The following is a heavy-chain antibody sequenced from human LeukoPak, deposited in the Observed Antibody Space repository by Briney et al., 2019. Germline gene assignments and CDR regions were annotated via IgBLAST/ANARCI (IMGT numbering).Heavy chain of an antibody. J-gene: IGHJ3*02. V-gene: IGHV3-21*01. CDR1: GFTFSSYT. Sequence: GKSLRLSCAASGFTFSSYTMNWVRQAPGKGLEWVSSISSSSSYIYYADSVKGRFTISRDNAKNSLYLQMNSLRAEDTAVYYCSSTPPPYAFDIWGQGTMVTVSS. D-gene: IGHD6-19*01. CDR2: ISSSSSYI. CDR3: SSTPPPYAFDI.